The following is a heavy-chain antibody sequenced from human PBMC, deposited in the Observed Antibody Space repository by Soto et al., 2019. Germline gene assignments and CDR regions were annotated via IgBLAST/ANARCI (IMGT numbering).Heavy chain of an antibody. J-gene: IGHJ4*02. CDR3: ARGSTMVRGVITTEHFDY. Sequence: TLSLTCTVAGGNIISGGYYWSWIRQHPGKGLEWIGYIYYSGSTYYNPSLKSRVTISVDTSKNQFSLKLSSVTAADTAVYYCARGSTMVRGVITTEHFDYWGQGTLVTVSS. CDR1: GGNIISGGYY. V-gene: IGHV4-31*03. CDR2: IYYSGST. D-gene: IGHD3-10*01.